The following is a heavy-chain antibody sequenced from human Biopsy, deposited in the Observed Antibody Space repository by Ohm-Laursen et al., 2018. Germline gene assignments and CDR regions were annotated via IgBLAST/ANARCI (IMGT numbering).Heavy chain of an antibody. CDR2: ISGSGRT. V-gene: IGHV3-23*01. Sequence: SLRLSCAASGFTFSSYAMSWVRQAPGKGLEWVSAISGSGRTYYADSVKGRFTISRDNSKNTLFLQLSSLRAEDTAVYHCAKDRDRKLRAGFDPWGQGTLVTVSS. CDR1: GFTFSSYA. J-gene: IGHJ5*01. CDR3: AKDRDRKLRAGFDP. D-gene: IGHD3-10*01.